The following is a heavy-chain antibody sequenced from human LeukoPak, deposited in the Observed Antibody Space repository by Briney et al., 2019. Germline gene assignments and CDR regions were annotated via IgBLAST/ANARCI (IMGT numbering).Heavy chain of an antibody. CDR3: ARGRRTGSSSWGTELDP. Sequence: NPSETLSLTCTVSGGSISSYYWSWIRQPPGKGLEWIGYIYYSGGTNYNPSLKSRVTISVDTSKNQFSLKLSSVTAADTAVYYCARGRRTGSSSWGTELDPWGQGTLVTVSS. J-gene: IGHJ5*02. CDR2: IYYSGGT. V-gene: IGHV4-59*12. D-gene: IGHD6-13*01. CDR1: GGSISSYY.